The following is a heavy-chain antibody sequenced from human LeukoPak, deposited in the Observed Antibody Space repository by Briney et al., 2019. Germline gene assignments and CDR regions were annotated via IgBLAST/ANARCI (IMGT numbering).Heavy chain of an antibody. CDR2: ISAYNGNT. D-gene: IGHD7-27*01. J-gene: IGHJ4*02. CDR3: ARANWGLWDFDY. V-gene: IGHV1-18*01. Sequence: ASVKVSCKASGYTSTSYGISWLRQAPGQGLEWRGWISAYNGNTNYAQKLQGRVTMTTDTSTSTAYVELRSLRSDDTAVYYCARANWGLWDFDYWGQGTLVTVSS. CDR1: GYTSTSYG.